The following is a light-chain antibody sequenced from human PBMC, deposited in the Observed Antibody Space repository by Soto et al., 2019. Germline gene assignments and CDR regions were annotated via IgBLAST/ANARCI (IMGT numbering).Light chain of an antibody. Sequence: DIQMTQSPSTLSASVGDRVTITCRASQSIRSWLAWYQQKPGTAPKLLIYKASTLQSGVPARFSGSGSGTELTLTISSLQPDDSATYYCQQYNDNWTFGQGTKVEIK. CDR1: QSIRSW. V-gene: IGKV1-5*03. CDR3: QQYNDNWT. J-gene: IGKJ1*01. CDR2: KAS.